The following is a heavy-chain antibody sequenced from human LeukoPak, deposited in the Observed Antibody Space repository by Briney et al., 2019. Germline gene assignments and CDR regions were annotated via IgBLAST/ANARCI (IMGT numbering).Heavy chain of an antibody. Sequence: GRSLRLSCAASGFTFSSYGMPWVRQAPGKGLEWVAVISYDGSNKYYADSVKGRFTISRDNSKNTLYLQMNSLRAEDTAVYYCAKGMEMATPYTLMTDAFDIWGQGTMVTVSS. D-gene: IGHD2-2*02. J-gene: IGHJ3*02. CDR1: GFTFSSYG. CDR2: ISYDGSNK. V-gene: IGHV3-30*18. CDR3: AKGMEMATPYTLMTDAFDI.